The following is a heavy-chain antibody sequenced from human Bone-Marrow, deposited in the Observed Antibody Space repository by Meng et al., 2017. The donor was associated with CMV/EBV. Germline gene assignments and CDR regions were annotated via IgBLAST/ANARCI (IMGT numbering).Heavy chain of an antibody. CDR1: GDTFIRNA. J-gene: IGHJ3*02. CDR2: IIPTYGTP. D-gene: IGHD3-3*01. V-gene: IGHV1-69*13. Sequence: SVKVSCKASGDTFIRNAFNWVRQAPGQGLEWMGGIIPTYGTPSYAQKFQGRVTISSDDSTRTVYMELSSLRSEDTAVYYCARVGTETMYDFWSGYTGDAFDMWGQGTTVNVSS. CDR3: ARVGTETMYDFWSGYTGDAFDM.